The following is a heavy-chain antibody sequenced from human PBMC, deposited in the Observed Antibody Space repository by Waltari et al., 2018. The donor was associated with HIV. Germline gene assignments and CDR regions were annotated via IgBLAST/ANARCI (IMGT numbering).Heavy chain of an antibody. J-gene: IGHJ2*01. CDR1: GGSISSYY. D-gene: IGHD6-19*01. CDR3: ARVQWASRTDRALPGNSYWYFDL. Sequence: QVQLQESGPGLVKPSETLSLTCPVSGGSISSYYWSWIRQPPGKGLEWIGYIYYSGSTNYNPSLKSRVTISVDTSKNQFSLKLSSVTAADTAVYYCARVQWASRTDRALPGNSYWYFDLWGRGTLVTVSS. CDR2: IYYSGST. V-gene: IGHV4-59*01.